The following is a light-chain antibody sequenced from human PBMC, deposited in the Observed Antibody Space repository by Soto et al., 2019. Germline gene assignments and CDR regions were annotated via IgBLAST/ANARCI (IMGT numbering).Light chain of an antibody. Sequence: DIQMTQSPSTLSASVGDRVIITCRASQTISSWLAWYQQKPGKAPKLLIYKASTLKSGVPSRFSGSGSGTEFTLTISSLQPDDLATYYCQHYNSYSEAFGQGTKV. CDR1: QTISSW. CDR3: QHYNSYSEA. CDR2: KAS. V-gene: IGKV1-5*03. J-gene: IGKJ1*01.